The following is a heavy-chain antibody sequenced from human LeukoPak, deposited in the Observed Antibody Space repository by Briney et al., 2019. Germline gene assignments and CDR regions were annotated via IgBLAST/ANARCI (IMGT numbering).Heavy chain of an antibody. CDR3: ARGQGVYGDYYSRGMDV. V-gene: IGHV1-8*01. D-gene: IGHD4-17*01. J-gene: IGHJ6*02. CDR2: MNPNSGNT. CDR1: GYTFTSYD. Sequence: ASVKVSCKASGYTFTSYDINCVRQATGQGLEWMGWMNPNSGNTGYAQKFQGRVTMTRNTSISTAYMELSSLRSEDTAVYYCARGQGVYGDYYSRGMDVWGQGTTVTVSS.